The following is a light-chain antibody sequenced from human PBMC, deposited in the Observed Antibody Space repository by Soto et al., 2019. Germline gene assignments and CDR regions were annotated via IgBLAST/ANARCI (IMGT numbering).Light chain of an antibody. Sequence: ALTQPPSSSGSPGRSVAISCTGTISDVGAYDYVSWYQQHPGKAPKLMIYEINKRPSGVPDRFSGSKSGNTASLTVSGLQAEDKADYYCSSFAGSNNLTYVFGTGTKVTVL. CDR2: EIN. J-gene: IGLJ1*01. CDR1: ISDVGAYDY. CDR3: SSFAGSNNLTYV. V-gene: IGLV2-8*01.